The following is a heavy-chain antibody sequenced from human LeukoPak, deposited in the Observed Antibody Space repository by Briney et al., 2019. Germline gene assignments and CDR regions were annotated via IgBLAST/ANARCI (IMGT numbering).Heavy chain of an antibody. V-gene: IGHV4-34*01. CDR2: VNHSGST. D-gene: IGHD4-17*01. CDR3: ARGTMTTVTYYFDY. Sequence: SDTLSLTCAVYGGSFSGYYWSWIRQPPGKGLEWIGEVNHSGSTNYNPSLKSRVTISVDTSKNQFSLKLSSVTAADTAVYYCARGTMTTVTYYFDYWGQGTLVTVSS. CDR1: GGSFSGYY. J-gene: IGHJ4*02.